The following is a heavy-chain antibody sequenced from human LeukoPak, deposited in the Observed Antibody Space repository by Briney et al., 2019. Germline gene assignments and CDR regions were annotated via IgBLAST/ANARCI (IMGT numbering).Heavy chain of an antibody. V-gene: IGHV3-7*01. J-gene: IGHJ4*02. CDR1: GLSFNAYW. CDR3: ATFGLVAALDL. Sequence: GGSLRLFCAASGLSFNAYWMAWVRQAPGTGLEWVANINPAGSETFHVDPVKGRFSISRDHAKNLVYLQMNSLRAEDTAVYYCATFGLVAALDLWGQGTLVTVSS. D-gene: IGHD5-12*01. CDR2: INPAGSET.